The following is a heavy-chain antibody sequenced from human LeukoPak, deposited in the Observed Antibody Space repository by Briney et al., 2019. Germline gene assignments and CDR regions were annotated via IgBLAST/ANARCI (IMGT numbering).Heavy chain of an antibody. V-gene: IGHV3-7*01. CDR3: VRDNSSYYDH. D-gene: IGHD3-10*01. J-gene: IGHJ5*02. Sequence: PGGSLRLSCAAAGFTFSGYWMSWVRQAPGKGLEWVANINQDGSKKYYVDSVKGRFTISRDNSKNTLYLQMGRLREDDTAMYYSVRDNSSYYDHWGQGTLATVSS. CDR2: INQDGSKK. CDR1: GFTFSGYW.